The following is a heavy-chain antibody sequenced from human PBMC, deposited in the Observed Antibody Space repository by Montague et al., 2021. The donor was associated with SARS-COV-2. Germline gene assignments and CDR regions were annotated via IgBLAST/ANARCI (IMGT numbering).Heavy chain of an antibody. CDR3: ARIQATVNAFDI. Sequence: PELGKPTQTLTLTCTFSGFSLSTSGMCVSWIRQPPGKALEWLARXDWDDDKYYSTSLKTRLTISKDTSKNQVVLTMTNMDPVDTATYYCARIQATVNAFDIWGQGTMVTVSS. V-gene: IGHV2-70*11. D-gene: IGHD4-17*01. CDR2: XDWDDDK. CDR1: GFSLSTSGMC. J-gene: IGHJ3*02.